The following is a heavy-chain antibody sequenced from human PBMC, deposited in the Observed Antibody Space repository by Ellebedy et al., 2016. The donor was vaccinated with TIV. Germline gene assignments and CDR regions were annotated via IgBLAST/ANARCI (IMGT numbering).Heavy chain of an antibody. D-gene: IGHD3-10*01. Sequence: AASVKVSCKASGYNFIGSYIHWVRQAPGQGLEWMGWIHPNSGDSSYVQQFQGRVTLTTDTSISTAYMELRWLKSDDTAVYYCARGWDSGSSYPSWGQGTLVTVSS. CDR2: IHPNSGDS. J-gene: IGHJ4*02. CDR3: ARGWDSGSSYPS. V-gene: IGHV1-2*02. CDR1: GYNFIGSY.